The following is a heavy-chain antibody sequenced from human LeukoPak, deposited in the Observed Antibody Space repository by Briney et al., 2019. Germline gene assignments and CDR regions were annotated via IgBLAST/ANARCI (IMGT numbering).Heavy chain of an antibody. Sequence: GGSLRLSCAASAFTSSDYSMNWVRQAPGKGLEWISYIDTSSSTMYYADSVMGRFTISRDNAKESLYLQMNSLRDEDTAVYYCARDRDGSGWHDYWGQGTLVTVSS. CDR3: ARDRDGSGWHDY. CDR2: IDTSSSTM. CDR1: AFTSSDYS. J-gene: IGHJ4*02. V-gene: IGHV3-48*02. D-gene: IGHD6-19*01.